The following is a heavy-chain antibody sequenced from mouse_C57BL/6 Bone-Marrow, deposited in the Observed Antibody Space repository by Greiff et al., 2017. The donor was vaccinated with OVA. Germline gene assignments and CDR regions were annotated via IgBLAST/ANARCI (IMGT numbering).Heavy chain of an antibody. D-gene: IGHD2-12*01. V-gene: IGHV1-80*01. CDR1: GYAFSSYW. Sequence: QVQLQQSGAELVKPGASVKISCKASGYAFSSYWMNWVKQRPGKGLEWIGQIYPGDGDTNYNGKFKGKATLTADKSSSTAYMQLSSLTSEDSAVYFCARGYYSPFYYAMDYWGQGTSVTVSA. CDR2: IYPGDGDT. J-gene: IGHJ4*01. CDR3: ARGYYSPFYYAMDY.